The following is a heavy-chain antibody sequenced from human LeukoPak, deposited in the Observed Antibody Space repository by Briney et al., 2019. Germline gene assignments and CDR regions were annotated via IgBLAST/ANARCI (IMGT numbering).Heavy chain of an antibody. V-gene: IGHV3-74*01. J-gene: IGHJ4*02. CDR2: IEGDGSRT. CDR1: GFTFRNYW. CDR3: ARATSGTSYEY. Sequence: QTGGSLSLSCAASGFTFRNYWMHWVRQAPGKGLVWVSSIEGDGSRTNYAGSVKGRFAISRDNAENTLYLQMNSLRAEDTAVYFCARATSGTSYEYWGQGTLVTVSS. D-gene: IGHD3-10*01.